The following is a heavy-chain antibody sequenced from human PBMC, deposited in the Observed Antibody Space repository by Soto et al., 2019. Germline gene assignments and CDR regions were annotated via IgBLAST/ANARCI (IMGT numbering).Heavy chain of an antibody. Sequence: GGSLRLSCAASGSTFSTYAMSWVRQAPGKGLEWVSTVSDSGGRTYYRDSVKGRFTISRDNSMNTVYLQMNSLRVEDTAVYYCAKLFIVGVITTAGFDFCGQGSQVT. V-gene: IGHV3-23*01. CDR3: AKLFIVGVITTAGFDF. CDR2: VSDSGGRT. J-gene: IGHJ4*02. CDR1: GSTFSTYA. D-gene: IGHD3-22*01.